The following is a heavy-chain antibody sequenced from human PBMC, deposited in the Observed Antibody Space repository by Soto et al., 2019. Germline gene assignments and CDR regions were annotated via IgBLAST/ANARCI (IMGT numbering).Heavy chain of an antibody. Sequence: SLTCTVSGGSINSFYWSWVRQSPQKGLEWIGYIYYSGNTIYNPSLRSRITISSDTSKGQFSLKLTSVTEADTAVYYCARGKYGSGSWLHTFYYWDQGILVTVSS. D-gene: IGHD3-10*01. CDR2: IYYSGNT. V-gene: IGHV4-59*01. CDR1: GGSINSFY. J-gene: IGHJ4*02. CDR3: ARGKYGSGSWLHTFYY.